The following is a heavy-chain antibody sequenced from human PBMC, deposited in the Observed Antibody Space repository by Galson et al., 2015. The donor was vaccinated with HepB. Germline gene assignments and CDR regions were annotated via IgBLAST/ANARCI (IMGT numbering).Heavy chain of an antibody. J-gene: IGHJ6*02. CDR3: AKEINSPTAIFMDV. Sequence: SLRLSCAASGFTFSSYWMSWVRQAPGKGLEWVANIKQDGSEKYYVDSVKGRFTISRDNAKNSLYLQMNSLRAEDTAVYYCAKEINSPTAIFMDVWGQGTTVTVSS. CDR2: IKQDGSEK. V-gene: IGHV3-7*03. D-gene: IGHD2/OR15-2a*01. CDR1: GFTFSSYW.